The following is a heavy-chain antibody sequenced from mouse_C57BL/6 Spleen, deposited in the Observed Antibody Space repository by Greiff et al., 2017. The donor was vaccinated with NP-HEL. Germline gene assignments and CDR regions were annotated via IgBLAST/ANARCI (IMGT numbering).Heavy chain of an antibody. V-gene: IGHV1-53*01. D-gene: IGHD1-1*01. J-gene: IGHJ1*03. Sequence: QGQLQQPGTELVKPGASVKLSCKASGYTFTSYWMHWVKQRPGQGLEWIGNINPSNGGTNYNEKFKSKATLTVDKSSSTAYMQLSSLTSEDSAVYYCARGQIYYYGSSYRWYFDVWGTGTTVTVSS. CDR1: GYTFTSYW. CDR2: INPSNGGT. CDR3: ARGQIYYYGSSYRWYFDV.